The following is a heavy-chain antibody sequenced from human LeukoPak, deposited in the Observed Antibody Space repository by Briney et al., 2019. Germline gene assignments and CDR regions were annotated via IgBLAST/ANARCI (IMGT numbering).Heavy chain of an antibody. CDR1: GGSISSYY. V-gene: IGHV4-59*01. CDR3: ARVDYDSSGPYYIDY. Sequence: SETLSLTCTVSGGSISSYYWSWIRQPPGKGLEWIGYIYYSGSTNHNPSLKSRVTISVDTSKNQFSLKLSSVTAADTAVYYCARVDYDSSGPYYIDYWGQGTLVTVSS. D-gene: IGHD3-22*01. CDR2: IYYSGST. J-gene: IGHJ4*02.